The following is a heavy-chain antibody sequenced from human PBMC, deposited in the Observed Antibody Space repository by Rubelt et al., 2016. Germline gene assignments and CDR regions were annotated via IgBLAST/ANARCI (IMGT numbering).Heavy chain of an antibody. CDR3: AGSEYCRGGSCHHIPLDY. V-gene: IGHV4-31*03. Sequence: QVQLQESGPGLVKPSQTLSLTCTVSGGSISSGGYYWSWIRQHPGKGLEWLGYIYYSGSTYYNPSLRSRVTMLVDTSKNQFSMKRRSVTAADTAVYYCAGSEYCRGGSCHHIPLDYWGQGTLVTVSS. J-gene: IGHJ4*02. CDR1: GGSISSGGYY. D-gene: IGHD2-15*01. CDR2: IYYSGST.